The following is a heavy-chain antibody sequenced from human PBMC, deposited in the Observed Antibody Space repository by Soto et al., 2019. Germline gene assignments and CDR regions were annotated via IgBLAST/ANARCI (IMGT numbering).Heavy chain of an antibody. D-gene: IGHD5-18*01. V-gene: IGHV1-46*01. CDR3: ALFYSSGSTFDY. CDR2: INPSSGST. CDR1: GYTFTSHY. Sequence: ASVKVSCKASGYTFTSHYIHWVRQAPGQGLEWMGIINPSSGSTNYAQKFQGRVAMTRDTSTSTVYMELTSLRSEDTAVYYCALFYSSGSTFDYWGQGTLVTVSS. J-gene: IGHJ4*02.